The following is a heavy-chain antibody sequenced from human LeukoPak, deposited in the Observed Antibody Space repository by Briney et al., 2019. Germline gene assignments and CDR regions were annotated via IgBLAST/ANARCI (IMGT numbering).Heavy chain of an antibody. J-gene: IGHJ4*02. Sequence: PGGSLRLSCAASGYTFRSYAMNWIRQAPGKGLEWVSTISSSGSSTYYADSVKGRFTTSGDNSKNTVYLLMNSLRAEDTAVYYCAKDGPASWGYFDYWGQGTPVTVSS. CDR3: AKDGPASWGYFDY. CDR1: GYTFRSYA. V-gene: IGHV3-23*01. D-gene: IGHD3-16*01. CDR2: ISSSGSST.